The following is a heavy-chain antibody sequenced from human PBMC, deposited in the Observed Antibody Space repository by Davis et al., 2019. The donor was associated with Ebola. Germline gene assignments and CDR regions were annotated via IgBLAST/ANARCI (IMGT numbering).Heavy chain of an antibody. Sequence: VRFTISRDNAKSTLYLQMNSLTAEDTAVYYCVRTTYGAPEYWGQGTLVTVSS. J-gene: IGHJ4*02. D-gene: IGHD4-17*01. V-gene: IGHV3-74*01. CDR3: VRTTYGAPEY.